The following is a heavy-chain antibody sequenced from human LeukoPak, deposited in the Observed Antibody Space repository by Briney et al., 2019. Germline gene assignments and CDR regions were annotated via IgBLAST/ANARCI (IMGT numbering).Heavy chain of an antibody. V-gene: IGHV3-23*01. J-gene: IGHJ4*02. CDR2: ISGSGGST. D-gene: IGHD3-22*01. CDR1: GFTFSSYA. Sequence: PGGSLRLSCAASGFTFSSYAMSWVRQAPGKGLEWVSAISGSGGSTYHADSVKGRFTISRDNSKNTLYLQMNSLRAEDTAVYYCAKFSDSSGYYSWDCWGQGILVTVSS. CDR3: AKFSDSSGYYSWDC.